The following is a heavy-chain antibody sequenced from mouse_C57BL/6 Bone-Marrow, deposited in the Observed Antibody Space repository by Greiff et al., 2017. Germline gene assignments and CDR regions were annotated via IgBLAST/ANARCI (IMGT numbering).Heavy chain of an antibody. D-gene: IGHD2-2*01. CDR2: INSDGGST. V-gene: IGHV5-2*01. Sequence: EVKLMESGGGLVQPGESLKPSFESNEYEFPSLDLSWVGKTPEKRLELVAAINSDGGSTYYPDTMERRFIISRDNTKKTLYLQMSSLRSEDTALYYCARHGYDGDYAMDYWGQGTSVTVSS. CDR1: EYEFPSLD. CDR3: ARHGYDGDYAMDY. J-gene: IGHJ4*01.